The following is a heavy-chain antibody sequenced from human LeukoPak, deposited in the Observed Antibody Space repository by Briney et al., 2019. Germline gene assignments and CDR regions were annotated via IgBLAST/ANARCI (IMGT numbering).Heavy chain of an antibody. J-gene: IGHJ4*02. CDR1: GCTFSSYG. D-gene: IGHD2-2*01. CDR3: ARGLWDIEGVQAAPLGY. Sequence: AGSPSLSCAASGCTFSSYGRTWVRQAPGKELEWIAYICSSGSSNDYADPVKGRFTISRDYANNSLNLQMAILAAEATAVYYCARGLWDIEGVQAAPLGYWGQGILVTVSS. CDR2: ICSSGSSN. V-gene: IGHV3-48*01.